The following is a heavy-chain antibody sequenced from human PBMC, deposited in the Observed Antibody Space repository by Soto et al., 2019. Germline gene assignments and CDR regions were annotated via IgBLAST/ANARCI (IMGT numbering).Heavy chain of an antibody. Sequence: SETLSLTCSVSGGSINSYWWSWIRQPAGKGLEWIGRVYSSGTTDYNPSLNSRATMSVETSKNQYSLKLSSVTAADTAVYYCARDIGSFAYGEGYWGQGIQVTVSS. V-gene: IGHV4-4*07. CDR1: GGSINSYW. D-gene: IGHD3-10*01. CDR2: VYSSGTT. CDR3: ARDIGSFAYGEGY. J-gene: IGHJ4*02.